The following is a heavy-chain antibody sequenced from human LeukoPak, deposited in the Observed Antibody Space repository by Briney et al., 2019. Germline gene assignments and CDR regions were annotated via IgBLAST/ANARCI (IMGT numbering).Heavy chain of an antibody. V-gene: IGHV4-59*12. CDR2: IYYSGST. CDR3: ARVGERHYYGSGIRWFDP. D-gene: IGHD3-10*01. CDR1: GGSFSGYY. Sequence: SETLSLTCAVYGGSFSGYYWSWIRQPPGKGLEWIGYIYYSGSTNYNPSLKSRVTISVDTSKNQFSLKLSSVTAADTAVYYCARVGERHYYGSGIRWFDPWGQGTLVTVSS. J-gene: IGHJ5*02.